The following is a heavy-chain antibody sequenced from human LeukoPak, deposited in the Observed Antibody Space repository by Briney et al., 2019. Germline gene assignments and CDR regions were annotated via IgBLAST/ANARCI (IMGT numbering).Heavy chain of an antibody. CDR1: GFTFNTYA. CDR3: AKHGDNVWGSFRFGLDY. V-gene: IGHV3-23*01. CDR2: IIGSGNSI. D-gene: IGHD3-16*02. Sequence: GGSLRLSCAASGFTFNTYAMSWVRQAPGKGLEWVSLIIGSGNSIHYADSVKGRFTISRDNFKYTVFLQLNSLRPEDTAVYYCAKHGDNVWGSFRFGLDYWGQGTLVTVSS. J-gene: IGHJ4*02.